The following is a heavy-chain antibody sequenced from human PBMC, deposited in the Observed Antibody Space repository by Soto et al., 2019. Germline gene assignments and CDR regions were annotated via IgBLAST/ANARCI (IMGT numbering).Heavy chain of an antibody. CDR1: GGTFSSYA. D-gene: IGHD6-19*01. J-gene: IGHJ6*02. Sequence: QVQLVQSGAEVKKPGSSVKVSCKASGGTFSSYAISWVRQAPGQGLEWMGGIIPIFGTANYAQKFQGRVTITADKSTSTADMELSSLRSEDTAVYYCARDPVAGANCYYYGMDVWGQGTTVTVSS. V-gene: IGHV1-69*06. CDR2: IIPIFGTA. CDR3: ARDPVAGANCYYYGMDV.